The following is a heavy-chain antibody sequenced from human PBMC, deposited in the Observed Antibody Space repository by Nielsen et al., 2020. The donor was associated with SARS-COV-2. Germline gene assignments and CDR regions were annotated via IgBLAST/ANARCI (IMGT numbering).Heavy chain of an antibody. V-gene: IGHV3-30*04. CDR3: AKRRAVFMLTFGGEGAMDV. CDR2: ISYDRSTK. CDR1: GFTFSTYP. Sequence: GESLKISCAASGFTFSTYPMHWVRQAPGKGLEWVAVISYDRSTKYSADSVKGRFTISRDNSKNTLYLQMNNLSVEDTAVYHCAKRRAVFMLTFGGEGAMDVWGQGTTVSVSS. J-gene: IGHJ6*02. D-gene: IGHD3-16*01.